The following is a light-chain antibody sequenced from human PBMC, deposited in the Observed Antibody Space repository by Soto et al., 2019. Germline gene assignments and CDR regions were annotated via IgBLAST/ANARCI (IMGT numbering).Light chain of an antibody. CDR2: WAS. CDR1: QSVLYSSNNKNY. CDR3: QQYYSTPRT. J-gene: IGKJ1*01. Sequence: DIVMTQSPDSLAVSLGERATINCKSSQSVLYSSNNKNYLAWYQEKPGQPPKLHIYWASTRESGVPDRFSGSGSVTDFTLTISSLQAEDVAVYYCQQYYSTPRTFGQGTRVEIK. V-gene: IGKV4-1*01.